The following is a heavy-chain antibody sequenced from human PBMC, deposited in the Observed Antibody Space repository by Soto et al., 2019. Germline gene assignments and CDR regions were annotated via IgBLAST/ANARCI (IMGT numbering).Heavy chain of an antibody. CDR2: IYYSGST. V-gene: IGHV4-39*01. Sequence: PSETLSLTCTVSGGPISRSSYHWGCIRQPPGKGLEWIASIYYSGSTNYNPSLKSRVTISVDTSKNQFSLKLSSVTAADTAVYYCAIYSVYEYDAFDIWGQGTMVTVSS. J-gene: IGHJ3*02. CDR1: GGPISRSSYH. CDR3: AIYSVYEYDAFDI. D-gene: IGHD5-12*01.